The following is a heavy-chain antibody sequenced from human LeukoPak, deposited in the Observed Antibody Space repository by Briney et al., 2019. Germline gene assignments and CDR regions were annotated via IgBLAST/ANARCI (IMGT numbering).Heavy chain of an antibody. CDR1: GGTFSSYA. V-gene: IGHV1-69*01. J-gene: IGHJ5*02. CDR3: ARDRRVGATHNWFDP. Sequence: SVKVSCKASGGTFSSYAISWVRQAPGQGLEWMGGIIPIFGTANYAQKFQGRVTITADESTSTDYMELSSLRSEDTAVYYCARDRRVGATHNWFDPWGQGTLVTVSS. D-gene: IGHD1-26*01. CDR2: IIPIFGTA.